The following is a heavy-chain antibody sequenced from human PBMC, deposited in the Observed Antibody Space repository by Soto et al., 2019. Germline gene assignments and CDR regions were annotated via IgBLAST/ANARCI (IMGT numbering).Heavy chain of an antibody. Sequence: QVQLVESGGGVVQPGRSLRLSCAASGFTFSSYAMHWVRQAPGKGLEWVAVISYDGSNKNYADSVKGRFTISRDNSKNTLYLQINSLRAEDTAVYYCARAAGYKGDFEYWGQGTLVTVSS. CDR1: GFTFSSYA. J-gene: IGHJ4*02. V-gene: IGHV3-30-3*01. CDR3: ARAAGYKGDFEY. D-gene: IGHD3-9*01. CDR2: ISYDGSNK.